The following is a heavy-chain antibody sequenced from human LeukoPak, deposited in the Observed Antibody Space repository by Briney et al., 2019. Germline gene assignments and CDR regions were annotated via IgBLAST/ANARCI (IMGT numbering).Heavy chain of an antibody. D-gene: IGHD2-15*01. V-gene: IGHV3-7*01. J-gene: IGHJ4*02. CDR2: IKQDGSEK. Sequence: GGSLRLSCAASGFTFSSYWMSWVRQAPGKGLEWVANIKQDGSEKYYVDSVKGRLTISRDNAKNSLYLQMNSLRAEDTAVYYCARDFVYCSGGSCYSGDWYYFDYWGQGTLVTVSS. CDR1: GFTFSSYW. CDR3: ARDFVYCSGGSCYSGDWYYFDY.